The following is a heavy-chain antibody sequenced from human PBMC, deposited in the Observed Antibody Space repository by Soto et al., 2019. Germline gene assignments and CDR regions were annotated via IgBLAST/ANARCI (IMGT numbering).Heavy chain of an antibody. CDR2: IIPILGIA. Sequence: PVKVSCKASGGTFSSYTISWVRQAPGQGLEWMGRIIPILGIANYAQKFQGRVTITADKSTSTAYMELSSLRSEDTAVYYCARDSAGDFWSGYYMRPRDYYYMDVWGKGTTVTVSS. CDR1: GGTFSSYT. J-gene: IGHJ6*03. V-gene: IGHV1-69*04. D-gene: IGHD3-3*01. CDR3: ARDSAGDFWSGYYMRPRDYYYMDV.